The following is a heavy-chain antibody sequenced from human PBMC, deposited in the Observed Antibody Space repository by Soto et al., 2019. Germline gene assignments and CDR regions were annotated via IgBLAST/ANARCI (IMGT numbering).Heavy chain of an antibody. Sequence: SQTLSLTCAISGDSVSSNSAAWNWIRQSPSRGLEWLGRTYYRSKWYNDHAVSVKSRITINPDTSKNQFSLQLNSVTPEDTAVYYCARKVDWEAAAVYYYYGMDVWGQGTTVTVSS. CDR2: TYYRSKWYN. D-gene: IGHD6-13*01. CDR3: ARKVDWEAAAVYYYYGMDV. J-gene: IGHJ6*02. CDR1: GDSVSSNSAA. V-gene: IGHV6-1*01.